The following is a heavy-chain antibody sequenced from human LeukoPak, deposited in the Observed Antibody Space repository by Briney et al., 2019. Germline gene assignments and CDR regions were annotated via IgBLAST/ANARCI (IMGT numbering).Heavy chain of an antibody. CDR2: IYYSGST. V-gene: IGHV4-59*01. CDR3: ASAIVGATFDY. J-gene: IGHJ4*02. CDR1: GGSMSSYY. D-gene: IGHD1-26*01. Sequence: PSETLSLTCTVSGGSMSSYYLSWIRQPPGKGLEWIGYIYYSGSTNYNPSLKSRVTISVDTSKNQFSLKLSSVTAADTAVYYCASAIVGATFDYWGQGTLVTVSS.